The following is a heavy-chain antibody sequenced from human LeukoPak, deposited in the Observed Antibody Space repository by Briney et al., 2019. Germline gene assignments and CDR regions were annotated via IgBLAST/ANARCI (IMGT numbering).Heavy chain of an antibody. CDR3: ARSGYYYDSSGYLYYFDY. CDR1: GGSISSGGYC. CDR2: IYYSGST. Sequence: SQTLSLTCTVSGGSISSGGYCWSWIRQHPGKGLEWIGYIYYSGSTYYNPSLKSRVTISVDTSKNQFSLKLSSVTAADTAVYYCARSGYYYDSSGYLYYFDYWGQGTLVTVSP. J-gene: IGHJ4*02. V-gene: IGHV4-31*03. D-gene: IGHD3-22*01.